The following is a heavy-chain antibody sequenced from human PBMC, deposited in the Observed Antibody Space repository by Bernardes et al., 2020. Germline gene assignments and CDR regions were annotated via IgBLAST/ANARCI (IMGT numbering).Heavy chain of an antibody. J-gene: IGHJ4*02. CDR3: AKDPEDIVLVVYAIHLDY. CDR2: ISGSGGST. Sequence: GSLRLSCAASGFTFSSYAMSWVRQAPGKGLEWVAAISGSGGSTYYADSVKGRFTISRDNSKNTLYLQMNRLRAEDTAVYYCAKDPEDIVLVVYAIHLDYWGQGTLVTVSS. D-gene: IGHD2-8*02. V-gene: IGHV3-23*01. CDR1: GFTFSSYA.